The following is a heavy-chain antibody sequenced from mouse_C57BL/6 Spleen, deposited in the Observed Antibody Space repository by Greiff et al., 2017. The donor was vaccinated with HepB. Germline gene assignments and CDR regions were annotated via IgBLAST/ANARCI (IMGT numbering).Heavy chain of an antibody. CDR1: GYTFTDYN. CDR3: ARRTVVPYFDY. CDR2: INPNNGGT. V-gene: IGHV1-22*01. D-gene: IGHD1-1*01. Sequence: EVQLQQSGPELVKPGASVKMSCKASGYTFTDYNMHWVKQSPGKSLEWIGYINPNNGGTSYNQKFKGKATLTGNKSSSTAYMELRSLTSEDSAVYYCARRTVVPYFDYWGQGTTLTVSS. J-gene: IGHJ2*01.